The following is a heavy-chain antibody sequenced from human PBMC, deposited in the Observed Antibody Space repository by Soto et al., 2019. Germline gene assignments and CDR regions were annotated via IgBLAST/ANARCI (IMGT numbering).Heavy chain of an antibody. CDR2: ISSSSSYI. V-gene: IGHV3-21*01. CDR3: ASGIAARPDYYYGMDV. CDR1: GFTFSSYS. Sequence: GSLRLSCAASGFTFSSYSMNWVRQAPGKGLEWVSSISSSSSYIYYADSVKGRFTISRDNAKNSLYLQMNSLRAEDTAVYYCASGIAARPDYYYGMDVWGQGTTVTVSS. J-gene: IGHJ6*02. D-gene: IGHD6-6*01.